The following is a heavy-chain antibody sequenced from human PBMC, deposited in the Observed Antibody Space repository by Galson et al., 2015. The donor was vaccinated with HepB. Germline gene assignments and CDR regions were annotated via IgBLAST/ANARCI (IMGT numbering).Heavy chain of an antibody. CDR1: GFTFSSYA. CDR3: ARALEAAAGFDY. V-gene: IGHV3-30*04. D-gene: IGHD6-13*01. Sequence: SLRLSCAASGFTFSSYAMHWVRQAPGKGLEWVAVISYDGSNKYYADSVKGRFTISRDNSKNTLYLQMNSLRAEDTAVYYCARALEAAAGFDYWAREPWSPSPQ. J-gene: IGHJ4*02. CDR2: ISYDGSNK.